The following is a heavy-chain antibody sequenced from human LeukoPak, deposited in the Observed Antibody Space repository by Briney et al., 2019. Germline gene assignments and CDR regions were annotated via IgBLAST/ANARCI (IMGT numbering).Heavy chain of an antibody. V-gene: IGHV1-2*02. CDR2: INPNSGGT. CDR3: ARDSPLLWFGDHEFDY. Sequence: MXWVRQAPGQGLEWMGWINPNSGGTNYAQKFQGRGTMTRDTSISTAYMELSRLRSDDTAVYYCARDSPLLWFGDHEFDYWGQGTLVTASS. D-gene: IGHD3-10*01. J-gene: IGHJ4*02.